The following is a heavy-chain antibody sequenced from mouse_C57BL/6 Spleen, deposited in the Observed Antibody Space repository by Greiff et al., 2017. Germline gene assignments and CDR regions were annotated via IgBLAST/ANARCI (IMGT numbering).Heavy chain of an antibody. D-gene: IGHD1-1*01. V-gene: IGHV1-64*01. CDR2: IHPNSGST. CDR1: GYTFTSYW. Sequence: VQLQQPGAELVKPGASVKLSCKASGYTFTSYWMHWVKQRPGQGLEWIGMIHPNSGSTNYNEKFKSKATLTVYKTSSTAYMQLSSLTSEDSAVYYCARRDYYGSRPWFAYWGQGTLVTVSA. J-gene: IGHJ3*01. CDR3: ARRDYYGSRPWFAY.